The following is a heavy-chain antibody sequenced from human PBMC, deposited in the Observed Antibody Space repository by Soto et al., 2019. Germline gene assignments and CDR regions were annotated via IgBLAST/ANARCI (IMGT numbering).Heavy chain of an antibody. Sequence: GGSLRLSCAASGFTFSSYGMHWVRQAPGKGLEWVAVIWYDGSNKYYADSVKGRFTISRDNSKNTLYLQMNSLRAEDTAVYYCARAWRFLEWLLSGGYFDYWGQGTLVTVSS. CDR3: ARAWRFLEWLLSGGYFDY. D-gene: IGHD3-3*01. V-gene: IGHV3-33*01. J-gene: IGHJ4*02. CDR2: IWYDGSNK. CDR1: GFTFSSYG.